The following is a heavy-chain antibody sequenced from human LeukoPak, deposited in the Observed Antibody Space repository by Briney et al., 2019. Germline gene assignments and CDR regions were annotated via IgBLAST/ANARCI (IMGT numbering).Heavy chain of an antibody. J-gene: IGHJ5*02. CDR1: GGSIRSYY. D-gene: IGHD3-10*01. Sequence: PSETLSLTCTVSGGSIRSYYWSWIRQPAGAALEWIGRIYSSGTTNYNPSLKSRVTMSVDTSKNQFSPKLSSVTAADTAVYYCARDGSGSFNWFDPWGQGTLVTVSS. V-gene: IGHV4-4*07. CDR3: ARDGSGSFNWFDP. CDR2: IYSSGTT.